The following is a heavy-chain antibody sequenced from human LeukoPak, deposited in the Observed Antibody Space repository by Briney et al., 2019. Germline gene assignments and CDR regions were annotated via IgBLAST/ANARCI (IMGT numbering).Heavy chain of an antibody. V-gene: IGHV3-9*01. CDR1: GFTFDDYA. Sequence: GGSLRLSCAASGFTFDDYAMHWVRHVPGKGLEWVSHISWNSGSIGYADSVKGRFTISRDNAKNSLYLQMNSLRAEDTAVYYCATHFTTVTTMGYYYYGMDVWGQGTTVIVSS. D-gene: IGHD4-11*01. J-gene: IGHJ6*02. CDR3: ATHFTTVTTMGYYYYGMDV. CDR2: ISWNSGSI.